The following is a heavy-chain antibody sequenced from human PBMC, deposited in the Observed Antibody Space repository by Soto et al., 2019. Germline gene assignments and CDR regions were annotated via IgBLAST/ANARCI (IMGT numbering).Heavy chain of an antibody. CDR3: AREEDGSGSYYNPFDY. V-gene: IGHV1-69*01. CDR1: GGTFSSYA. D-gene: IGHD3-10*01. CDR2: IIPIFGTA. J-gene: IGHJ4*02. Sequence: VKVSCKASGGTFSSYAISWVRQAPGQGLEWMGGIIPIFGTANYAQKFQGRVTIAADESTSTAYMELSSLRSEDTAVYYCAREEDGSGSYYNPFDYWGQGTLVTVSS.